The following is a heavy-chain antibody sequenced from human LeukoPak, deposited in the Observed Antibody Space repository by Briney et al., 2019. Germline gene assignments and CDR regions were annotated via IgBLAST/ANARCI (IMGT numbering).Heavy chain of an antibody. CDR2: INWNGGST. Sequence: GGSLRLSCAASGFTVSSNYMSWVRQAPGKGLEWVSGINWNGGSTGYADSVKGRFTISRDNAKNSLYLQMNSLRAEDTALYYCASNYGSGSYYNGIDYWGQGTLVTVSS. D-gene: IGHD3-10*01. CDR1: GFTVSSNY. J-gene: IGHJ4*02. CDR3: ASNYGSGSYYNGIDY. V-gene: IGHV3-20*04.